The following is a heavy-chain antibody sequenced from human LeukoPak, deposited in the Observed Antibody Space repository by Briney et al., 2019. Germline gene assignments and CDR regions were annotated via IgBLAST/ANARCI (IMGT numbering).Heavy chain of an antibody. V-gene: IGHV3-74*01. CDR3: ARDPGYESWSPFWGGMDV. CDR1: GFTFSSPW. J-gene: IGHJ6*04. Sequence: GGSLTLSCAASGFTFSSPWMHWVRQAPGKGLVWVSRITRDGSSTTYADSVKGRFTTSRDNAKNTLYLQMDSLRDDDTAVYYCARDPGYESWSPFWGGMDVWGNGTTVIVSS. CDR2: ITRDGSST. D-gene: IGHD3-16*01.